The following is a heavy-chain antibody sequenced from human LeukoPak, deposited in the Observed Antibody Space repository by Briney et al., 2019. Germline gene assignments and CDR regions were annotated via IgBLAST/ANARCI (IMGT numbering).Heavy chain of an antibody. J-gene: IGHJ4*02. Sequence: SETLSLTCTVSGGSISNNYWAWIRQPPGKGLEWIGYIHYSGSTSYNPSLRSRVTVSVDTSKNQISLKLSSVTAADTAVYYCASTLQWLAFDYWGQGTLVTVSS. V-gene: IGHV4-59*01. CDR1: GGSISNNY. D-gene: IGHD6-19*01. CDR2: IHYSGST. CDR3: ASTLQWLAFDY.